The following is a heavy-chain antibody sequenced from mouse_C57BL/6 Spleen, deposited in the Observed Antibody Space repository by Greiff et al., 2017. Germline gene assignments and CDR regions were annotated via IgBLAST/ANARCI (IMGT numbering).Heavy chain of an antibody. CDR1: GYTFTSYG. CDR2: IYPRSGNT. CDR3: ARSTATVVATDYFDY. Sequence: VHLVESGAELARPGASVKLSCKASGYTFTSYGISWVKQRTGQGLEWIGEIYPRSGNTYYNEKFKGKATLTADKSSSTAYMELRSLTSEDSAVYFCARSTATVVATDYFDYWGQGTTLTVSS. V-gene: IGHV1-81*01. J-gene: IGHJ2*01. D-gene: IGHD1-1*01.